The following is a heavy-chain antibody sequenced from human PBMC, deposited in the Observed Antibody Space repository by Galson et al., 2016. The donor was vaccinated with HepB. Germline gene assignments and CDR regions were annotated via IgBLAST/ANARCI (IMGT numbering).Heavy chain of an antibody. J-gene: IGHJ4*02. V-gene: IGHV3-30*04. CDR3: ARDGDVPSDYYDSSGRGYFDY. Sequence: SLRLSCAASGFTFSTYAIHWVHQAPGKGLEWVAVISYDGSHKYYADSVKGRFTISRDNSKDTLYLQMNSLRAEDTAVYYCARDGDVPSDYYDSSGRGYFDYWGQGTLVTVSS. CDR1: GFTFSTYA. D-gene: IGHD3-22*01. CDR2: ISYDGSHK.